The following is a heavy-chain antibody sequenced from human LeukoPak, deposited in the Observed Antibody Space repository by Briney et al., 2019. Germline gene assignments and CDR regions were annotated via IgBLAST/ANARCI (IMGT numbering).Heavy chain of an antibody. J-gene: IGHJ4*02. Sequence: PSETLSLTCAVYGVSFSGYYWSWIRQPPGEGLEWIGEINHSGSTNYNPSLKSRVTISVDTSKNQLSLKLSSVTAADTAVYYCARGAPMVRGVIIIDYWGQGTLVTVSS. CDR3: ARGAPMVRGVIIIDY. CDR2: INHSGST. D-gene: IGHD3-10*01. V-gene: IGHV4-34*01. CDR1: GVSFSGYY.